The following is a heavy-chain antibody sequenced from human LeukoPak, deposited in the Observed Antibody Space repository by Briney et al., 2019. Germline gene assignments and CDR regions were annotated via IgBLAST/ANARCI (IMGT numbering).Heavy chain of an antibody. CDR3: ARSSRELGGYAPWELMPPFDY. J-gene: IGHJ4*02. CDR2: ISYSGST. Sequence: SETLSLTCTVSGGSFSKYYWSWIRQPPGKGLEWIGYISYSGSTNYNPPLKSRVTISVDTSKNQFSLSLSSVTAADTAVYYCARSSRELGGYAPWELMPPFDYWGQGTLVTVSS. CDR1: GGSFSKYY. D-gene: IGHD1-7*01. V-gene: IGHV4-59*01.